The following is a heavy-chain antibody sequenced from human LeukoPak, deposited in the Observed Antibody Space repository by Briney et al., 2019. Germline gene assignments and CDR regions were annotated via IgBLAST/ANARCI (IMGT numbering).Heavy chain of an antibody. CDR1: GGSISSYY. V-gene: IGHV4-59*01. J-gene: IGHJ5*02. CDR3: AGAQIWFGELFPEYNWFDP. CDR2: IYYSGST. D-gene: IGHD3-10*01. Sequence: PSETLSLTCTVSGGSISSYYWSWIRQPPGKGLEWIGYIYYSGSTNYNPSLKSLVTISVDTSKNQFSLKLSSVTAADTAVYYCAGAQIWFGELFPEYNWFDPWGQGTLVTVSS.